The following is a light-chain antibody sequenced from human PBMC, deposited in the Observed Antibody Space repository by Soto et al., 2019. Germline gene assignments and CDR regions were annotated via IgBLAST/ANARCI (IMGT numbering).Light chain of an antibody. CDR1: SSNIGAGYV. CDR3: QSYDNSLSGHVV. CDR2: GND. J-gene: IGLJ2*01. V-gene: IGLV1-40*01. Sequence: QSVLTQPPSVSGAPGQRVTISCTGSSSNIGAGYVVHWYQQLPGTAPKLLIYGNDNRPSGVPDRFSGSKSGTSASLAITGLQAEDEADYYCQSYDNSLSGHVVFGGGTQLTVL.